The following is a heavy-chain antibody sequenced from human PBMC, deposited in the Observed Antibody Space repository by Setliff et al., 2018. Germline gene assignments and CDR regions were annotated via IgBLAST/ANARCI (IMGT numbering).Heavy chain of an antibody. J-gene: IGHJ4*02. Sequence: LSLTCTVSGGSISSSSYYWGWIRQPPGKGLEWIGSIYYSGSTYYNPSLKSRVTISVDTSKNQFSLKLSSVTAADTAVYYCARRDGDFDYWGQGTLVTVSS. CDR3: ARRDGDFDY. CDR2: IYYSGST. D-gene: IGHD4-17*01. V-gene: IGHV4-39*01. CDR1: GGSISSSSYY.